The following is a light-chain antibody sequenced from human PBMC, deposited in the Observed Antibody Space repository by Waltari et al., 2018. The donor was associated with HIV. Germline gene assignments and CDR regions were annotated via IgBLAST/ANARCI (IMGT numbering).Light chain of an antibody. CDR1: STRTSY. CDR3: GSRDTSGYSFA. CDR2: GTN. J-gene: IGLJ1*01. V-gene: IGLV3-19*01. Sequence: SSDLTQDPGVSVALGQTVRITCQGDSTRTSYAACYQQKPGQAPILVVYGTNTRPAGVPDRFSGSSSGNTASLTITGAQAVDEADYYCGSRDTSGYSFAFGPGTKVTVL.